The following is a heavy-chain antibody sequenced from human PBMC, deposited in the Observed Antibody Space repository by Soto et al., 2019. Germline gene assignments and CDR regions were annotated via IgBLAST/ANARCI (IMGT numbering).Heavy chain of an antibody. Sequence: SETLSLTCAVYGGSFSGYYWSWIRQPPGKGLEWIGEINHSGSTNYNPSLKSRVTISVDTSKNQFSLKLSSVTAADTAVYYCARGCSGSGCRSGGDYYYYYGMDVWGQGTTVTVSS. CDR2: INHSGST. CDR1: GGSFSGYY. V-gene: IGHV4-34*01. CDR3: ARGCSGSGCRSGGDYYYYYGMDV. J-gene: IGHJ6*02. D-gene: IGHD6-19*01.